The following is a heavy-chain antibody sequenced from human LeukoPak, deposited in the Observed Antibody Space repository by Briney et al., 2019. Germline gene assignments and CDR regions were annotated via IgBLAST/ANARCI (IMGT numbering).Heavy chain of an antibody. Sequence: PSETLSLTCAVYGGSFSGYYWSWIRQPPGKGLEWIGEINHSGSTNYNPSLKSRVTKSVDTSKNQFSLKLSSVTVADTAVYYCARGSTSTMDVWGQGTTVTVSS. CDR3: ARGSTSTMDV. J-gene: IGHJ6*02. CDR2: INHSGST. CDR1: GGSFSGYY. V-gene: IGHV4-34*01.